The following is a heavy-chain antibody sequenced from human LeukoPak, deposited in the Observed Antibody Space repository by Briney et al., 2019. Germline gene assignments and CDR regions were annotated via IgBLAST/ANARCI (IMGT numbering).Heavy chain of an antibody. J-gene: IGHJ4*02. Sequence: GGSLRLSCAASGFTFSSYNMNWVRQAPGKGLEWVSYISSSSSTIYYADSVKGRFTISRDNAKNSLYLQMSSLRAADTAVYYCARKSPNYYGSGSLFQSTYYFDYWGQGTLVTVSS. V-gene: IGHV3-48*04. CDR2: ISSSSSTI. D-gene: IGHD3-10*01. CDR1: GFTFSSYN. CDR3: ARKSPNYYGSGSLFQSTYYFDY.